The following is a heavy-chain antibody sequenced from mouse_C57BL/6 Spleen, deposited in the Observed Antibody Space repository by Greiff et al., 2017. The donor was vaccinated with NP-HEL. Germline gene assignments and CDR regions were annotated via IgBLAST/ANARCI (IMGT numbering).Heavy chain of an antibody. CDR3: AREYYYGSSYDAMDY. V-gene: IGHV5-17*01. CDR2: ISNGSSTI. D-gene: IGHD1-1*01. Sequence: EVQLVESGGGLVKPGGSLKLSCAASGFTFSDYGMHWVRQAPEKGLEWVAYISNGSSTIYYADTVKGRFTISRDNAKNTLFLQMTSLRSEDTAMYYCAREYYYGSSYDAMDYWGQGTSVTVSS. CDR1: GFTFSDYG. J-gene: IGHJ4*01.